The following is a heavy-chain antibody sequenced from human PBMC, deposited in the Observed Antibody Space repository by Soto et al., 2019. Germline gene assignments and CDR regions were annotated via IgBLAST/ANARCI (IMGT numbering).Heavy chain of an antibody. CDR3: ANREYSGQNDD. D-gene: IGHD5-12*01. CDR2: ISSSSSYI. J-gene: IGHJ4*02. V-gene: IGHV3-21*01. CDR1: GFTFSSYS. Sequence: EVQLVESGGGLVKPGGSLRLSCAASGFTFSSYSMNWVRQAPGKGLEWVSSISSSSSYIYYADSVKGRFTISRDNAKNSLYLQMNSLGAEDTAVYYCANREYSGQNDDWGQGTLVTVSS.